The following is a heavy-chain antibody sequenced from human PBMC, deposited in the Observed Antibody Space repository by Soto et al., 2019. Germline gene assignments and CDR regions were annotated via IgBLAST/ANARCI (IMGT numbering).Heavy chain of an antibody. Sequence: EVQLVESGGGLVKPGGSLRLSCAASGFTFSSYSMNWVRQAPGKGLEWVSSISSSSSYIYYADSVKGRFTISRDNAKNSGYLQMNSLRGGDTAVYYCARGGVQPGSGPYHYYRMDVWGQGTTVTVSS. CDR3: ARGGVQPGSGPYHYYRMDV. J-gene: IGHJ6*02. V-gene: IGHV3-21*01. CDR1: GFTFSSYS. CDR2: ISSSSSYI. D-gene: IGHD3-10*01.